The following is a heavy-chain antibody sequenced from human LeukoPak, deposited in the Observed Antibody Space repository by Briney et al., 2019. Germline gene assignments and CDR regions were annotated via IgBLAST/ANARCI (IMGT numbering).Heavy chain of an antibody. CDR1: GGSISSGGYY. J-gene: IGHJ4*02. D-gene: IGHD3-10*01. CDR2: IYYSGST. V-gene: IGHV4-31*03. Sequence: PSQTLSLTCTVSGGSISSGGYYWRWIRQHPGKGLEWIGYIYYSGSTYYNPSLKSRVTISVDTSKNQFSLKLSSVTAADTAVYYCARVPNQYYYGSGSYYYFDYWGQGTLVTVSS. CDR3: ARVPNQYYYGSGSYYYFDY.